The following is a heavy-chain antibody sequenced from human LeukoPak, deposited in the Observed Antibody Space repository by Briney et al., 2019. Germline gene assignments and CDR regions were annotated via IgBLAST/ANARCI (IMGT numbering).Heavy chain of an antibody. J-gene: IGHJ4*02. CDR1: GFTFSSYH. CDR3: ARGTNWSPLDFDY. CDR2: ISSDSSSFK. V-gene: IGHV3-21*04. Sequence: GGSLRLSCAASGFTFSSYHFHWVRQAPGKGLEWVSGISSDSSSFKYYAHSVQGRFTISRDNARNSMYLQMNSLRAEDTAVYYCARGTNWSPLDFDYWGQGSLVTVSS. D-gene: IGHD1-20*01.